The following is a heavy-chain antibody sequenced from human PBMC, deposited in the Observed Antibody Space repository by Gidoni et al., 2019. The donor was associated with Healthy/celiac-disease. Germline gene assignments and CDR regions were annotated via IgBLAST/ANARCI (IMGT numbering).Heavy chain of an antibody. D-gene: IGHD6-13*01. CDR1: GNSFTSYW. V-gene: IGHV5-10-1*03. J-gene: IGHJ4*02. CDR3: ARHRGIPASCHIIDY. CDR2: IDPSDSYA. Sequence: EVQMVPSGAEVKKPGEYRRISCKASGNSFTSYWISWVRQMPGKGLEWMGTIDPSDSYANYSPSFQGHVTISADKSITTAYLQWSSLKASDTAIYYCARHRGIPASCHIIDYWGQGTLVTVSS.